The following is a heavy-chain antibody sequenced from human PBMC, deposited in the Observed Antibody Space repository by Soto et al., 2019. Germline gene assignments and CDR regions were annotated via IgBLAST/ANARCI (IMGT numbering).Heavy chain of an antibody. CDR1: GYTFTSYD. J-gene: IGHJ4*02. V-gene: IGHV1-8*01. D-gene: IGHD6-13*01. CDR2: MNPNSGNT. Sequence: VKLVQSGAEVKKPGASVKFSCKASGYTFTSYDINWVRQATGQGLEWMGWMNPNSGNTGYAQKFQGRVTMTRNTSISTDYMELSSLRSEDTAVYYCARGEPGEAAAGKDYWGQGTLVTVSS. CDR3: ARGEPGEAAAGKDY.